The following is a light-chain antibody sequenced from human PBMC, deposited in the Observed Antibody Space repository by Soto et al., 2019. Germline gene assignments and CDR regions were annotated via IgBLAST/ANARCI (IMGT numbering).Light chain of an antibody. Sequence: QSVLTQPASVSGSPGQSITISCTGTSSDFGSYNLVSWYQQHPGKAPKLMIYEVSKRPSGVSNRFSGSKSGNTASLTISGLQAEDEADYYCCSYAGSSTSLVFGNGTKVTVL. CDR2: EVS. CDR1: SSDFGSYNL. CDR3: CSYAGSSTSLV. V-gene: IGLV2-23*02. J-gene: IGLJ1*01.